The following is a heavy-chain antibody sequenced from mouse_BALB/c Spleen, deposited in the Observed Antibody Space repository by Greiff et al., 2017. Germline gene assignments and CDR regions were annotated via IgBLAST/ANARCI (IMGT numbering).Heavy chain of an antibody. D-gene: IGHD1-2*01. CDR2: IYPGSGST. CDR1: GYNFTSYW. V-gene: IGHV1-55*01. CDR3: AKNFPLRLRGDAMDY. J-gene: IGHJ4*01. Sequence: QVQLQQPGAELVKPGTSVKLSCKASGYNFTSYWINWVKLRPGQGLEWIGDIYPGSGSTNYNEKFKGKATLTADTSSSTAYMQLSSLTSEDSAVYFCAKNFPLRLRGDAMDYWGQGTSVTVSS.